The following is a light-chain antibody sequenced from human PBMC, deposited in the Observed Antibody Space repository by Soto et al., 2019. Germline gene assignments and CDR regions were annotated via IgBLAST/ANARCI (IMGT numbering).Light chain of an antibody. V-gene: IGKV1-39*01. CDR3: QQRYSTHRT. CDR2: YAS. Sequence: DIQMTQSPSSLSAAVGDRVTITCRPSQHSSSNLHAYQQQTGKDPNTLIYYASSWQSGVVSRFSGSGSGTDFTLTISSMQPADYVTYYCQQRYSTHRTFGQGTKVDIK. CDR1: QHSSSN. J-gene: IGKJ1*01.